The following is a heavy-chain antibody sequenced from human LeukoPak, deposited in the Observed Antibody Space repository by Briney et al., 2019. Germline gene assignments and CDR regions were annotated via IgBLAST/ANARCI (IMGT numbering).Heavy chain of an antibody. CDR2: ISGSRTYI. CDR1: AFAFSTYS. Sequence: GGSLRLSCTASAFAFSTYSMNWVRQAPGKGLEWVSSISGSRTYIYYADSVKGRFTISRDNAKNSVYLQMNSLSAEDTAVYYCARDMVSSEIVGAPLDYWGQGTLVTVSS. CDR3: ARDMVSSEIVGAPLDY. J-gene: IGHJ4*02. V-gene: IGHV3-21*01. D-gene: IGHD1-26*01.